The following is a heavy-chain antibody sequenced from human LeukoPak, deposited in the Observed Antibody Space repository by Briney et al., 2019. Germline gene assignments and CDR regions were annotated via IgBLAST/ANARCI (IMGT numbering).Heavy chain of an antibody. CDR1: GFTFSSYA. Sequence: GGSLRLSCAASGFTFSSYAMHWVRQAPGKGLEWVAVISYDGSNKYYADSVKGRFTISRDNSKNTLYLQMNSLRAEDTAVYYCARDSITIFGVANYVYWGQGTLVTVSS. V-gene: IGHV3-30*01. J-gene: IGHJ4*02. CDR2: ISYDGSNK. CDR3: ARDSITIFGVANYVY. D-gene: IGHD3-3*01.